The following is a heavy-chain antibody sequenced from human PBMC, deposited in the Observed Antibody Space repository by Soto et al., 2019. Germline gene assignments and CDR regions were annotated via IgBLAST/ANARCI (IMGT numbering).Heavy chain of an antibody. CDR2: IYWDDDK. Sequence: QITLKESGPTLVKPTQTLTLSCTFSGFLLSNIGVGVGWIRQPPGKALEWLALIYWDDDKRYSPALKSRLTDTKHTTKNQAVITMTNMDPMDTATYYCVQSRCGGDCLQSYSSHSYYGLDVWGQGTTVTVSS. J-gene: IGHJ6*02. CDR3: VQSRCGGDCLQSYSSHSYYGLDV. CDR1: GFLLSNIGVG. V-gene: IGHV2-5*02. D-gene: IGHD2-21*02.